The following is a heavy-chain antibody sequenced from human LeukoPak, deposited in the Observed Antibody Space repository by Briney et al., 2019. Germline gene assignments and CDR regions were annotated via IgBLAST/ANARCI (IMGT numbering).Heavy chain of an antibody. CDR3: ARLDGYSGYELL. CDR2: INPNSGGT. Sequence: ASVKVSCKASGYTFIGYYMHWVRQAPGQGLEWMGWINPNSGGTNYAQKFQGRVTMTRDTSISTAYMELSRLRSDDTAVYYCARLDGYSGYELLWGQGTLVTVSS. D-gene: IGHD5-12*01. CDR1: GYTFIGYY. J-gene: IGHJ4*02. V-gene: IGHV1-2*02.